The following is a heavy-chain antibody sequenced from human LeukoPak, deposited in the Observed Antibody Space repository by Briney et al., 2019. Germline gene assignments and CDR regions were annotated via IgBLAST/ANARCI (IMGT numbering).Heavy chain of an antibody. CDR2: IYYSGST. J-gene: IGHJ5*02. CDR3: ARELSSGWYENWFDP. V-gene: IGHV4-39*07. CDR1: GGSISSSSYY. D-gene: IGHD6-19*01. Sequence: SETLSLTCTVSGGSISSSSYYWGWIRQPPGKGLEWIGSIYYSGSTYYNPSLKSRVTISVDTSKNQFSLKLSSVTAADTAVYCCARELSSGWYENWFDPWGQGTLVTVSS.